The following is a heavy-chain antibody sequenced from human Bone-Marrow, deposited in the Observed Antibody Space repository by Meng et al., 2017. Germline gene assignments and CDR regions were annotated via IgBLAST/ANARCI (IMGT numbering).Heavy chain of an antibody. J-gene: IGHJ3*02. CDR3: ARDGGYCSGGSCYSVPENDAFDI. Sequence: GSLRLSCTVSGGSISSYYWSWIRQPPGKGLEWIGHIYYSGSTHYNPSLKSRVTISVDTSKNQFSLKLSSVTAADTAVYYCARDGGYCSGGSCYSVPENDAFDIWGQGTMVTVSS. D-gene: IGHD2-15*01. V-gene: IGHV4-59*12. CDR2: IYYSGST. CDR1: GGSISSYY.